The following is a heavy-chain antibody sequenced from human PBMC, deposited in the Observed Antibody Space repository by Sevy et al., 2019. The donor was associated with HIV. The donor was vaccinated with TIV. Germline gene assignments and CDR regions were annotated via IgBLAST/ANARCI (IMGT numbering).Heavy chain of an antibody. CDR2: IKSKTDGGTR. CDR1: GFSFRNAW. Sequence: GGCLRLSCAASGFSFRNAWMSWVRQAPGKGLEWVGRIKSKTDGGTRDFAAPARGRFIISRDDSKNMLYLQMSSLKIDDTAHDYCAAGLGSSDFDYWGRGILVPVSS. D-gene: IGHD1-26*01. V-gene: IGHV3-15*01. CDR3: AAGLGSSDFDY. J-gene: IGHJ4*02.